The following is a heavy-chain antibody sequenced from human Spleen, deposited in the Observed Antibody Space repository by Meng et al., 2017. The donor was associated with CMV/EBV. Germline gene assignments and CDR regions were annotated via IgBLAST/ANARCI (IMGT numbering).Heavy chain of an antibody. J-gene: IGHJ4*02. Sequence: GESLKISCATSGFTFTSYGMHWVRQAPGKGLEWVAFMRYDGSNKYYADSVKGRFTISRDNSKNTLYLQLTGLRAEDTAVYYCAKDRADYSNYVGFDYWGQGTLVTVSS. V-gene: IGHV3-30*02. CDR1: GFTFTSYG. D-gene: IGHD4-11*01. CDR3: AKDRADYSNYVGFDY. CDR2: MRYDGSNK.